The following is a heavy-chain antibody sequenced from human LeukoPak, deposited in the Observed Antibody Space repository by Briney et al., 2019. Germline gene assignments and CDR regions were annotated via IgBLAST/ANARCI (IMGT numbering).Heavy chain of an antibody. CDR3: ARDLEDFDSPANDY. CDR1: GDSISGYY. V-gene: IGHV4-4*07. D-gene: IGHD2-15*01. J-gene: IGHJ4*02. Sequence: ASETLSLTCTVSGDSISGYYWAWIRQPAGKGLEWIGHIYAPGSSNYSPSFKSRVTMSIDMSNNQFSLRLNSVTAADTAMYYCARDLEDFDSPANDYWGQGTHVIDSP. CDR2: IYAPGSS.